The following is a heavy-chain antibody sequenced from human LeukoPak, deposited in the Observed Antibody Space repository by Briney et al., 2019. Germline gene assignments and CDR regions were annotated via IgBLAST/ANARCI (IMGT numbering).Heavy chain of an antibody. V-gene: IGHV4-39*01. D-gene: IGHD5-24*01. J-gene: IGHJ4*02. CDR3: ARHEEEDGYNAKTFDF. CDR2: MHYSGTT. CDR1: GVSIRSSNNF. Sequence: PSETLSLXCTVSGVSIRSSNNFWGWNRQPPGKGLEWIGSMHYSGTTYYIPSLRSRATISVDTSKNQFSLKLSSVTAADTAVYYCARHEEEDGYNAKTFDFWGQGTLVTVSS.